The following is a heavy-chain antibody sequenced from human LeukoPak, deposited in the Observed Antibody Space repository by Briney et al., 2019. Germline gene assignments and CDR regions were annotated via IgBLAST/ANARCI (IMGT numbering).Heavy chain of an antibody. D-gene: IGHD5-24*01. CDR2: IYYSGST. CDR3: AREGRYRYGYNEYHSYMDI. V-gene: IGHV4-59*01. J-gene: IGHJ6*03. CDR1: GVSISSYY. Sequence: SETLSLTCTVSGVSISSYYWSWIRQPPGKGLEWIGYIYYSGSTKYNPSLKSRVTISVDTSKTQFSLKLRSVTAAETAVYYCAREGRYRYGYNEYHSYMDIWGKGTTVTVSS.